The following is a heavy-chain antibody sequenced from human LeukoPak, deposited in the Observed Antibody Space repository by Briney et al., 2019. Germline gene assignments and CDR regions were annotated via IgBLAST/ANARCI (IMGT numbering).Heavy chain of an antibody. CDR3: AISTYSSSPS. V-gene: IGHV3-7*01. Sequence: GGSLRLSCAASGFAFSEHWMIWVRQAPGKGLEWVANINHDESKKYYVDSVEGRFTISRDNAKNSLYLQMNSLRAEDTAVYYCAISTYSSSPSWGQGTLVTVSS. J-gene: IGHJ5*02. CDR2: INHDESKK. D-gene: IGHD6-6*01. CDR1: GFAFSEHW.